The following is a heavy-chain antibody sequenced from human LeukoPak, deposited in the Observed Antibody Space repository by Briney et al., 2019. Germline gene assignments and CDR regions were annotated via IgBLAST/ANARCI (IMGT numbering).Heavy chain of an antibody. D-gene: IGHD5-12*01. J-gene: IGHJ4*02. CDR3: AREGPGATIY. V-gene: IGHV4-59*01. Sequence: SETLSLTCTVSGGSISSYYWNWIRQPPGKGLEWIGYIYYSGSTNYNPSLKSRVTISVDTSKNQFSLKLSSVTAADTAVYYCAREGPGATIYWGQGTLVTVSS. CDR2: IYYSGST. CDR1: GGSISSYY.